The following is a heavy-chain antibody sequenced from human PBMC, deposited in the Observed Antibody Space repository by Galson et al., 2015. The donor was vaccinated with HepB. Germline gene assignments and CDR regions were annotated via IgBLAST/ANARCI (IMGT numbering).Heavy chain of an antibody. D-gene: IGHD3-22*01. CDR2: ISSNGGST. CDR3: VKGSEKNSITMIVVAHEAGPFDY. CDR1: GFTFSSYA. J-gene: IGHJ4*02. V-gene: IGHV3-64D*06. Sequence: SLRLSCAASGFTFSSYAMHWVRQAPGKGLEYVSAISSNGGSTYYADSVKGRFTISRDNSKNTLYLQMSSLRAEDTAVYYCVKGSEKNSITMIVVAHEAGPFDYWGQGTLVTVSS.